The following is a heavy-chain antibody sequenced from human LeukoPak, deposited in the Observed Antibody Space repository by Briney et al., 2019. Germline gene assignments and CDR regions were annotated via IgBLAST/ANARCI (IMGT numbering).Heavy chain of an antibody. J-gene: IGHJ6*03. CDR3: ASPDYYGSGSYYYYMDV. CDR2: ISSSGSTI. CDR1: GFTFSDYY. Sequence: PGGSLRLSCAASGFTFSDYYMSWIRQAPGKGLEWVSYISSSGSTIYYADSVKGRFTISRDNAKNSLYLHMNSLRAEDTAVYYCASPDYYGSGSYYYYMDVWGKGTTVTVSS. V-gene: IGHV3-11*01. D-gene: IGHD3-10*01.